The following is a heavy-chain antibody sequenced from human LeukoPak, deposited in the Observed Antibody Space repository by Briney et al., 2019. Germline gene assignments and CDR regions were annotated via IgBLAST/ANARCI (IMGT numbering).Heavy chain of an antibody. CDR1: GCTFSSYS. J-gene: IGHJ4*02. D-gene: IGHD6-19*01. V-gene: IGHV3-21*01. CDR3: ARGEQYSSGFDY. CDR2: ISSSSSYI. Sequence: GGSLRLSCAASGCTFSSYSMNWVRQAPGKGLEWVSSISSSSSYIYYADSVKGRFTISRDNAKNSLYLQMNSLRAEDTAVYYCARGEQYSSGFDYWGQGTLVTVSS.